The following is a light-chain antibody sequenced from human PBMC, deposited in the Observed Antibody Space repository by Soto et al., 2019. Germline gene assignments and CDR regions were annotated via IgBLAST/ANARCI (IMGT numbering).Light chain of an antibody. CDR2: DVS. CDR1: QDIRGA. V-gene: IGKV1-13*02. J-gene: IGKJ5*01. Sequence: AIQVTQSPSSLSASVGDRVTITCRASQDIRGALAWYQQKPGKAPNLLIYDVSTLESGAPLRLGGSGSGTEFTLAISSLQPEDFGTFYCEQFNSYPITFGHGTRLEIK. CDR3: EQFNSYPIT.